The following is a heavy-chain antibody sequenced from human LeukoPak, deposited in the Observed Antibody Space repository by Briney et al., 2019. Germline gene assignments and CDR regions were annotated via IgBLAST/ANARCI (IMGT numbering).Heavy chain of an antibody. V-gene: IGHV4-59*01. CDR1: GGSISSYY. Sequence: NSSETLSLTCTVSGGSISSYYWSWIRQPPGKGLEWIGYIYYSGSTNYNPSLKSRVTISVDTSKNQFSLKLSSVTAADTAVYYCARAYSSSWYYFDCWGQGTLVTVSS. J-gene: IGHJ4*02. CDR3: ARAYSSSWYYFDC. D-gene: IGHD6-13*01. CDR2: IYYSGST.